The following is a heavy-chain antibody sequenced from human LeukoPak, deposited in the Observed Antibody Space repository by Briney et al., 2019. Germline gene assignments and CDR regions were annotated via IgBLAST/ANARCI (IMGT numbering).Heavy chain of an antibody. J-gene: IGHJ4*02. Sequence: SETLSLTCTVSGGSISSSSYYWGWIRQPPGKGLEWIGSIYYSGSTYYNPSLKSRVTISVDTSKNQFSLKLSSVTAADTAVYYCARPRSYYSPYFDYWGQGTLATVSS. CDR1: GGSISSSSYY. D-gene: IGHD1-26*01. CDR2: IYYSGST. CDR3: ARPRSYYSPYFDY. V-gene: IGHV4-39*01.